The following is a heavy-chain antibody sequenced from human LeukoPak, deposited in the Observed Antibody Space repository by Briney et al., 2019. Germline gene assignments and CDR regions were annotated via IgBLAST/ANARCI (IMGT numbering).Heavy chain of an antibody. J-gene: IGHJ6*04. D-gene: IGHD3-22*01. CDR3: AKWFPGNMDV. Sequence: GGSLRLSCEASGFTFNRYEFIWVRQAPGKGLEWVSYIHTSASTTYYADSVRGRFSISRDNAKSSLYLQMNSLRAEDTAVYYCAKWFPGNMDVWGKGTTVTVSS. V-gene: IGHV3-48*03. CDR1: GFTFNRYE. CDR2: IHTSASTT.